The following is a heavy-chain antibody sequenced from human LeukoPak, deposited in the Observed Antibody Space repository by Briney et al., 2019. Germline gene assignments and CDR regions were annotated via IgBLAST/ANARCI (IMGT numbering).Heavy chain of an antibody. CDR2: IYHTEST. V-gene: IGHV4-38-2*02. Sequence: SETLSLTCTVSGFSISSGYSWGWIRQPPGKGLEWIGNIYHTESTNYNPSLKSRVTISVDTSKNQFSLKLSSVTAADTAVYYCARHCRPWFSEYYFDYWGQGTLVTVSS. CDR3: ARHCRPWFSEYYFDY. CDR1: GFSISSGYS. J-gene: IGHJ4*02. D-gene: IGHD3-10*01.